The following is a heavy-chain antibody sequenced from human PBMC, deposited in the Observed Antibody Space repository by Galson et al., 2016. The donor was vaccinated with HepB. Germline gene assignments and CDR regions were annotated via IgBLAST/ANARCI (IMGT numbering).Heavy chain of an antibody. V-gene: IGHV4-61*01. CDR1: GGSVSSGSYY. Sequence: SETLSLTCTVSGGSVSSGSYYWSWIRQPPGKGLGWIGYIYYSGSTNYNPSLKSRVTISVDTSKNQFSLKLNSVTAADTAMYYCARYSSSQDYFDYWGQGTLVTVSS. J-gene: IGHJ4*02. CDR3: ARYSSSQDYFDY. D-gene: IGHD6-13*01. CDR2: IYYSGST.